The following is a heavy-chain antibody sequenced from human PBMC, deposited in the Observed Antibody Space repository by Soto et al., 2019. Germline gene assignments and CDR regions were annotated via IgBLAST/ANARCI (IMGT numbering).Heavy chain of an antibody. CDR3: ARGKFYYDY. V-gene: IGHV3-48*03. CDR1: GFTFRSYE. Sequence: ESGGGLVQPGGSLRLSCAASGFTFRSYEMNWVRQAPGKGLEWISYINDRGTSIYYADSVKGRFTISRDNAKNSLYLQMNSLRAEDTAVYYCARGKFYYDYWGQGTLVTVSS. J-gene: IGHJ4*02. CDR2: INDRGTSI.